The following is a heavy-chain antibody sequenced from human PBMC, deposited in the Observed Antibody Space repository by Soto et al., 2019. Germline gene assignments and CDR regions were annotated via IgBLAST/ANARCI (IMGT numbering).Heavy chain of an antibody. Sequence: QVQLVQSGAEVKKPGSSVKVSCKASGGTFSSYAISWVRQAPGQGLEWMGGIIPIFGTANYAQKFQGRVTITADESTIIAYMELSSLRSEDTVVYYCARDPMVRGVIIVGSYYYGMDVWGQGTTVTVSS. D-gene: IGHD3-10*01. CDR3: ARDPMVRGVIIVGSYYYGMDV. CDR2: IIPIFGTA. J-gene: IGHJ6*02. CDR1: GGTFSSYA. V-gene: IGHV1-69*01.